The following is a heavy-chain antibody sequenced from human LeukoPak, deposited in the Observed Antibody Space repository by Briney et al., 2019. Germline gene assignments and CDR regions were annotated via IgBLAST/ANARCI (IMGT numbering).Heavy chain of an antibody. CDR2: ISAYNGNT. Sequence: ASVKVSCKASGYTFTSYGISWVRQAPGQGLEWMGWISAYNGNTIYAQKLQGRVTMTTDTSTSTAYMELRSLRSDDTAVYYCARAGDSSGYYYDDYYYYGMDVWGQGTTVTVSS. CDR3: ARAGDSSGYYYDDYYYYGMDV. V-gene: IGHV1-18*01. J-gene: IGHJ6*02. D-gene: IGHD3-22*01. CDR1: GYTFTSYG.